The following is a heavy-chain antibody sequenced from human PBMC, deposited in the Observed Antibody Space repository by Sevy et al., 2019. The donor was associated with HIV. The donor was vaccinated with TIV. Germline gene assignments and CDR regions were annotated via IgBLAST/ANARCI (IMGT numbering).Heavy chain of an antibody. CDR2: MKEDGSDK. CDR1: GFTFSVYW. V-gene: IGHV3-7*01. Sequence: GESLKISCAASGFTFSVYWMSWVRQAPGKGLEWVATMKEDGSDKDYVDSVKGRFTISRDNAKNSLYLQMNSLRAEDTAVYYCVREGVGGYSYSLDCWGQGILVTVSS. D-gene: IGHD5-18*01. J-gene: IGHJ4*02. CDR3: VREGVGGYSYSLDC.